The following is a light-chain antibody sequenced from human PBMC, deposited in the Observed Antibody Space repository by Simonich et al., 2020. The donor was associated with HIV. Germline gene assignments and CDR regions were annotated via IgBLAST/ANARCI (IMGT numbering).Light chain of an antibody. Sequence: DIQMTQSPSSLSASVGDRVPITCQASQDISNYLNGYQQKPGKAPKLLIYAASSLQSGVPSRFSGSGSGTDFTLTISSLQPEDFATYYCQQSYNTLSITFGQGTRLEIK. CDR2: AAS. J-gene: IGKJ5*01. CDR3: QQSYNTLSIT. CDR1: QDISNY. V-gene: IGKV1-39*01.